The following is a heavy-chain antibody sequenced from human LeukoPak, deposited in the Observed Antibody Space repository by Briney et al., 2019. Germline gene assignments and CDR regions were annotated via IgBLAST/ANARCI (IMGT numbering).Heavy chain of an antibody. V-gene: IGHV3-15*01. Sequence: PGGSLRLSCAASGFTFSNAWMSWVRQASGKGLEWVGRIKSKTDGGTTDYAAPVKGRFTISRDDSKNTLYLQMNSLKTEDTAVYYCTTDRSFYDSSGYYNWFDPWGQGTLVTVSS. J-gene: IGHJ5*02. CDR2: IKSKTDGGTT. D-gene: IGHD3-22*01. CDR1: GFTFSNAW. CDR3: TTDRSFYDSSGYYNWFDP.